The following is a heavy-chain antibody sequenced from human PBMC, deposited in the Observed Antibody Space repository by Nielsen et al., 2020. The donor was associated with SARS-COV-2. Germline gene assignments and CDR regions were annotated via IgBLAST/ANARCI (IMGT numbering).Heavy chain of an antibody. CDR1: GFTFSSYA. CDR3: TTALKITFGGVIVPFDY. D-gene: IGHD3-16*02. J-gene: IGHJ4*02. CDR2: ISGSGGST. Sequence: GESLKISCAASGFTFSSYAMSWVRQAPGKGLEWVSAISGSGGSTYYADSVKGRFTISRDNSKNTLYLQMNSLKTEDTAVYYCTTALKITFGGVIVPFDYWGQGTLVTVSS. V-gene: IGHV3-23*01.